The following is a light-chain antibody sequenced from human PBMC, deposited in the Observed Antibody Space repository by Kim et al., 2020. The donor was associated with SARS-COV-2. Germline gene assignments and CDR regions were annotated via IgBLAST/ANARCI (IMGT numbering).Light chain of an antibody. Sequence: SSELTQDPAVSVALGQTVRITCQGDSLRSYYANWYQQKPGQAPVLVIYGKNNRPSGIPDRFSGSSSGNTASLTITGAQAEDEADYYCNSRDSSGNHLGVFGGGTKLTVL. J-gene: IGLJ3*02. CDR3: NSRDSSGNHLGV. CDR2: GKN. V-gene: IGLV3-19*01. CDR1: SLRSYY.